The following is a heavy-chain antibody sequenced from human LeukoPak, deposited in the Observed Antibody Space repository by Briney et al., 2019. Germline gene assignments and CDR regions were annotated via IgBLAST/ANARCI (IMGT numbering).Heavy chain of an antibody. J-gene: IGHJ4*02. CDR1: GGSFSGYY. CDR3: ARSSRDYVWGSLTLDY. CDR2: IYYSGST. Sequence: SETLSLTCAVYGGSFSGYYWSWIRQPPGKGLEWIGYIYYSGSTNYNPSLKSRVTISVDTSKNQFSLKLSSVTAADTAVYYCARSSRDYVWGSLTLDYWGQGTLVTVSS. D-gene: IGHD3-16*01. V-gene: IGHV4-59*01.